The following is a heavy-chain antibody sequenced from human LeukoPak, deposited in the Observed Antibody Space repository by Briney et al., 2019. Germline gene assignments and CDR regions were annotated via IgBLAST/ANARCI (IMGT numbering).Heavy chain of an antibody. CDR2: INPTSGAT. D-gene: IGHD3-3*01. Sequence: ASVKVSCKASGYTFTAYYMHWVRQAPGQGLEWMAWINPTSGATNYAQKFQGRVTMTRDTSISTVYMELSRLRSDDTAVYYCARQSSNYLDYWGQGTLVTVSS. CDR3: ARQSSNYLDY. CDR1: GYTFTAYY. V-gene: IGHV1-2*02. J-gene: IGHJ4*02.